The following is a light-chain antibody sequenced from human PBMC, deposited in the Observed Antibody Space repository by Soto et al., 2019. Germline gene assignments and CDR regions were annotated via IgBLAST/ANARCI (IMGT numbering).Light chain of an antibody. J-gene: IGKJ1*01. CDR3: QQSHSRVT. Sequence: DIQMTQSPSSLSASVGDSVTISCRASQTISSRLSWYQQEPGKAPRLLIYAASRLQSGVPSRFTGSGSATDFTLTISCLQPEDFATYYCQQSHSRVTFGQGTKVEIK. CDR1: QTISSR. V-gene: IGKV1-39*01. CDR2: AAS.